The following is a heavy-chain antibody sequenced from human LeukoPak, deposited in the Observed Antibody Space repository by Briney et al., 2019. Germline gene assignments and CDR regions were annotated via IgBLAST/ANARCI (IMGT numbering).Heavy chain of an antibody. CDR3: ARAYSPGIAVAGTKSGDY. J-gene: IGHJ4*01. D-gene: IGHD6-19*01. Sequence: ASVKVSCKASGYTFTGYYMHWVRQAPGQGLEWMGRINPNSGGTNYAQKFQGRVTMTRDTSISTAYMELSRLRSDDTAVYYCARAYSPGIAVAGTKSGDYWGHGTLVTVSS. CDR1: GYTFTGYY. CDR2: INPNSGGT. V-gene: IGHV1-2*06.